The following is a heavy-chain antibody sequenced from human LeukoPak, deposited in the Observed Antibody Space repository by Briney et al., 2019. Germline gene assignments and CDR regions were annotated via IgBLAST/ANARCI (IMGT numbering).Heavy chain of an antibody. CDR1: GYTFNAYY. CDR2: INPNSGGT. D-gene: IGHD6-19*01. Sequence: ASVKVSCKASGYTFNAYYMYWVRQAPGQGLEWMGWINPNSGGTNYAQKFQGRVTMTRDTSISTAYMELSRLRSDDTAVYYCAAVAGLGNAFDIWGQGTMVTVSS. J-gene: IGHJ3*02. V-gene: IGHV1-2*02. CDR3: AAVAGLGNAFDI.